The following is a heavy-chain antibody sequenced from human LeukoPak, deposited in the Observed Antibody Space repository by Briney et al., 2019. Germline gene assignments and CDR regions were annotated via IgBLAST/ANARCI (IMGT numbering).Heavy chain of an antibody. J-gene: IGHJ4*02. CDR2: ISGSGDRI. CDR3: AKGYRYFDY. V-gene: IGHV3-23*01. CDR1: GLTFSTYA. Sequence: GGSLRLSCAASGLTFSTYAMSWVRQAPGKGLEWVSGISGSGDRIYYVDSVQGRFTISRDNSKNTLYLQMNSLRAEDTAVYYCAKGYRYFDYWGQGTLVTVAS. D-gene: IGHD4-11*01.